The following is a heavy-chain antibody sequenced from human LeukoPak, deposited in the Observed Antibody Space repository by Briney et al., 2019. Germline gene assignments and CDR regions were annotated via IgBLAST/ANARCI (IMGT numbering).Heavy chain of an antibody. J-gene: IGHJ4*02. CDR3: ARPSGYDPGRFDY. V-gene: IGHV1-69*04. Sequence: GASVKASCKASGGTLSSYAISWVRQAPGQGLEWMGRIIPILGIANYAQKFQGRVTITADKSTSTAYMELSSLRSEDTAVYYCARPSGYDPGRFDYWGQGTLVTVSS. CDR1: GGTLSSYA. D-gene: IGHD5-12*01. CDR2: IIPILGIA.